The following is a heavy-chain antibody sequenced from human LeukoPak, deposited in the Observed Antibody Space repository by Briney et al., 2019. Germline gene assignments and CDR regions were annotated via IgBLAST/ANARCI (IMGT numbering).Heavy chain of an antibody. CDR2: IRSKAYGGTT. Sequence: GGSLRLSCTASGFTFDDYAMHWVRHAPGKGLEWVGFIRSKAYGGTTEYAASVKGRFTISRDDSKSIAYLQMNSLKTEDTAVYYCTIVFISYYFDYWGQGTLVTVSS. CDR1: GFTFDDYA. J-gene: IGHJ4*02. V-gene: IGHV3-49*04. CDR3: TIVFISYYFDY. D-gene: IGHD2-21*01.